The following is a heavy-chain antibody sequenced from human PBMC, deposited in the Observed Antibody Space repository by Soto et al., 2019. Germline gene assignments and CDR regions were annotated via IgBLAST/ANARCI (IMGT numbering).Heavy chain of an antibody. Sequence: ETLSLTCTVSGGSISSYYWSWIRQPPGKGLEWIGYIYDSGSTNYNPSLKSRVTISVDASKNQFSLRLSSVTAADTAVYYCASRTYYYGSGGPKVFDFWGQGTLVTVSS. J-gene: IGHJ4*02. D-gene: IGHD3-22*01. CDR2: IYDSGST. CDR3: ASRTYYYGSGGPKVFDF. V-gene: IGHV4-59*01. CDR1: GGSISSYY.